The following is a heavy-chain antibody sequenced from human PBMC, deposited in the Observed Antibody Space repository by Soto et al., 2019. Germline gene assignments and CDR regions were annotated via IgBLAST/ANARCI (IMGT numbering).Heavy chain of an antibody. CDR2: IYHSGST. D-gene: IGHD1-1*01. CDR1: SGSISSSNW. CDR3: ARKLETRYTNWFDP. J-gene: IGHJ5*02. Sequence: QVQLQESGPGLVKPSGTLSLTCAVSSGSISSSNWWSWVRQPPGKGLEWIGEIYHSGSTKYNPSLKSRVTISVDKSKTQFSLKLSSVTAADTAVYYCARKLETRYTNWFDPWGQGTLVTVSS. V-gene: IGHV4-4*02.